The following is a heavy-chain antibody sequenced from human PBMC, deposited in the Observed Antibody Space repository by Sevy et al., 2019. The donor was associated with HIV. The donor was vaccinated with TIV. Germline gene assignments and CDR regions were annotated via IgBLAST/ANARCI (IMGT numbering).Heavy chain of an antibody. D-gene: IGHD3-3*02. CDR2: IYYSGRT. CDR1: GDSISGYY. CDR3: ARTFQEYYYGVDV. V-gene: IGHV4-59*01. J-gene: IGHJ6*02. Sequence: SETLSLTCTVSGDSISGYYWSWIRQPPGKGLEWIGYIYYSGRTDYSPSLKSRVTISEDTSKNQFSLKLSSVTAGDTAMYYCARTFQEYYYGVDVWGQGTTVTVSS.